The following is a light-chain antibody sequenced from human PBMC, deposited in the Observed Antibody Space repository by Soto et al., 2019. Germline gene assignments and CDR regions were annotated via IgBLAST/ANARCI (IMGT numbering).Light chain of an antibody. CDR1: ALPKQF. V-gene: IGLV3-25*03. Sequence: SYELTQPASVSVSPGQTARITCSGDALPKQFAYWYQQKPGQAPVLVIYKDNERPSGIPERISGSRSGTTVTLTISGVQAEDEADYYCQSADSSGSHVFVTGTKLTVL. CDR2: KDN. CDR3: QSADSSGSHV. J-gene: IGLJ1*01.